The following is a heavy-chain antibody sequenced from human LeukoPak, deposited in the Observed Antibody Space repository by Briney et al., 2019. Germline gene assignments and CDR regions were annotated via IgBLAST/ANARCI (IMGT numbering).Heavy chain of an antibody. Sequence: GGSLRLSCAASGFSFDDYAMHWVRQAPGKGLEWVSGISWNSGSTGYADSVKGRFTISRDNAKNSLYLQMNSLRAEDTALYYCAKDRSSGYVPGDAFDIWGQGTMVTVSS. J-gene: IGHJ3*02. CDR1: GFSFDDYA. CDR2: ISWNSGST. V-gene: IGHV3-9*01. D-gene: IGHD3-22*01. CDR3: AKDRSSGYVPGDAFDI.